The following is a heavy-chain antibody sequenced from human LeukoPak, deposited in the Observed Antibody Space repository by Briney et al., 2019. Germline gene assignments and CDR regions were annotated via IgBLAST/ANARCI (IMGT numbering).Heavy chain of an antibody. CDR1: GFTFSSYA. V-gene: IGHV3-23*01. CDR3: AKIQAAMVFYSFDY. Sequence: PGGSLRLSCAASGFTFSSYAMSWVRQAPGKGLEWVSAISGSGGSTYYADSVKGRFTISRDNSKNTLYLQMNSLRAVDTAVYYCAKIQAAMVFYSFDYWGQGTLVTVSS. CDR2: ISGSGGST. D-gene: IGHD5-18*01. J-gene: IGHJ4*02.